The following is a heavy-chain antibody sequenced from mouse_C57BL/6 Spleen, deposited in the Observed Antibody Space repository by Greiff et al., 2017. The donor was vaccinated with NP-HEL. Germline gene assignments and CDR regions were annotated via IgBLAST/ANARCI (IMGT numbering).Heavy chain of an antibody. J-gene: IGHJ4*01. CDR2: IPPNSGST. V-gene: IGHV1-64*01. Sequence: QVPLQQPGAELVKPWASVKLSCKASGSTFTSSWLHWVKQRPGQGLEWIGMIPPNSGSTNYNEKFKSKATLTVDKSSSTAYMQLSSLTSEDSAVYYCARRGNAMDYWGQGTSVTVSS. CDR3: ARRGNAMDY. CDR1: GSTFTSSW.